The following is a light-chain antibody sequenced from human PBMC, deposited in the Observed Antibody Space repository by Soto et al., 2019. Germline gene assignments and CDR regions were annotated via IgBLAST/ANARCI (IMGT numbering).Light chain of an antibody. CDR3: QQYGSLSWT. CDR2: GAS. CDR1: QSVSSSY. Sequence: IGVTQSAATVSLSPWYIATLVGDTSQSVSSSYLAWYQQKPGQAPRLLIYGASGRATGIPDRFSGSGSGTDFTLTISRLEPEDFAVYYCQQYGSLSWTFGQGTKVDIK. J-gene: IGKJ1*01. V-gene: IGKV3-20*01.